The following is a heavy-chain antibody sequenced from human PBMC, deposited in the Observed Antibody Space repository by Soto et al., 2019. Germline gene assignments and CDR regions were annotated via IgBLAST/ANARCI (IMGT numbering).Heavy chain of an antibody. V-gene: IGHV4-39*01. CDR2: IYYSGST. CDR3: ARLPNWNYAVGYYGFDY. D-gene: IGHD1-7*01. Sequence: SETLSLTCTVSGGSISSSSYYWGWIRQPPGKGLEWIGSIYYSGSTYYNPSLKSRVTISVDTSKNQFSLKLSSVTAADTAVYYCARLPNWNYAVGYYGFDYWGQGTLVTVSS. J-gene: IGHJ4*02. CDR1: GGSISSSSYY.